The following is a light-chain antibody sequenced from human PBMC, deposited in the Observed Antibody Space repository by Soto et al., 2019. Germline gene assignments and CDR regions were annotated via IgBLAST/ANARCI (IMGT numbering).Light chain of an antibody. CDR3: QQSGSSPHT. CDR1: QSVSSSY. CDR2: GAS. J-gene: IGKJ2*01. Sequence: EIVLTQSPGTLSLSPGERATLSCRASQSVSSSYLAWYQHKPGQAPRLLIYGASSRATGIPDRFSGSGSGSDFPLSISRLEPDASGEYSGQQSGSSPHTFGQGTKLEIK. V-gene: IGKV3-20*01.